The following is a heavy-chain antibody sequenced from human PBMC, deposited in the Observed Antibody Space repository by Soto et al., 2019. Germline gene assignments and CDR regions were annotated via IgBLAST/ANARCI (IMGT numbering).Heavy chain of an antibody. D-gene: IGHD2-15*01. Sequence: EVQLVESGGGLVQPGGSLRLSCAASGFTFSSYSMNWVRQAPGKGLEWDSYISSSSSTIYYADSVKGRSTISRDNAKNSLYLQMNSLRAEDTAVYYCARGGGCSGGSCNFHYWGQGTLVIVSS. J-gene: IGHJ4*02. CDR1: GFTFSSYS. CDR2: ISSSSSTI. V-gene: IGHV3-48*01. CDR3: ARGGGCSGGSCNFHY.